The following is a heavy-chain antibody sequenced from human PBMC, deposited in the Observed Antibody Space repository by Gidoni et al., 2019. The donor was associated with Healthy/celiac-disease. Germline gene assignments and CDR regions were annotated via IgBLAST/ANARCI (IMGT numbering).Heavy chain of an antibody. CDR1: GGPISSYY. V-gene: IGHV4-4*07. D-gene: IGHD2-2*01. CDR2: IYTSGST. CDR3: ARGSVVVPAATTDGMDV. J-gene: IGHJ6*02. Sequence: QVQLQESGPGLVKPSETLSLTCTVSGGPISSYYWSWIRQPAGKGLEWIGRIYTSGSTNYNPSLKSRVNMSVDTSKNQFSLKLSSVTAADTAVYYCARGSVVVPAATTDGMDVWGQGTTVTVSS.